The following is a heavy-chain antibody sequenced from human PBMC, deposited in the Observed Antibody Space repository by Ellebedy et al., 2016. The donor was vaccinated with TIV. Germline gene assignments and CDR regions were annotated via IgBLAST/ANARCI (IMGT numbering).Heavy chain of an antibody. CDR1: GFTFSSYW. J-gene: IGHJ5*02. Sequence: GESLKISXAASGFTFSSYWMSWVRQAPGKGLEWVANIKQDGSEKYYVDSVKGRFTISRDNAKNSLYLQMNSLRAEDTAVYYCAREEPLYYDSSGYYSSWGQGTLVTVSS. CDR3: AREEPLYYDSSGYYSS. CDR2: IKQDGSEK. D-gene: IGHD3-22*01. V-gene: IGHV3-7*01.